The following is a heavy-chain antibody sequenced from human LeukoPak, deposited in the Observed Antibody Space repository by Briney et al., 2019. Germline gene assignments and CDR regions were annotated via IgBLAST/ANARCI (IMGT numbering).Heavy chain of an antibody. V-gene: IGHV4-31*03. D-gene: IGHD3-10*01. Sequence: TLSLTCTVSGGSISSGGYYWSWIRQHPGTGLEWIGYIYYSGSTYYNPSLKSRVNISVDTSKNQFSLKLSSVTAADTAVYYCARTYGSRHNWFDPWGEGTLVSVSS. CDR2: IYYSGST. J-gene: IGHJ5*02. CDR1: GGSISSGGYY. CDR3: ARTYGSRHNWFDP.